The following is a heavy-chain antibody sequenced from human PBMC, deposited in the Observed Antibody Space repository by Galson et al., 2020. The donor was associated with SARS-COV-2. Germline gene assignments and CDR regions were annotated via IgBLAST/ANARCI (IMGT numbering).Heavy chain of an antibody. CDR3: ARQGVNMIVLVTVPGWYFDL. J-gene: IGHJ2*01. V-gene: IGHV4-38-2*02. CDR2: VYPSGTT. D-gene: IGHD3-22*01. CDR1: GYSVSTTNY. Sequence: SETLSLTCTVSGYSVSTTNYWGWVRQPPGRGLEWIGSVYPSGTTYYNPSLKSRVTISVDTSKNQFSPRLDSVTAADTALYYCARQGVNMIVLVTVPGWYFDLWGRGTLVTVSS.